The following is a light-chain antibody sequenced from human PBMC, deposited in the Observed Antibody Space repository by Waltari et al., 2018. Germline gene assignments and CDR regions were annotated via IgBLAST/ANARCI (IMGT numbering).Light chain of an antibody. J-gene: IGKJ1*01. CDR1: QSVGRS. CDR2: DAS. Sequence: EIVLTQSPDTLSLSPGERGTLSCRASQSVGRSLTWYQQKPGQAPRLLFYDASRRAPGIPDRFSGSGSGTDFSLTISRLEPEDFAVYYCQNYVRLPATFGQGTKVEIK. V-gene: IGKV3-20*01. CDR3: QNYVRLPAT.